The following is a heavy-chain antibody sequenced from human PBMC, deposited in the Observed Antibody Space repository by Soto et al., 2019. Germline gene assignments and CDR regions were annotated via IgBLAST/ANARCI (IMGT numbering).Heavy chain of an antibody. CDR3: ARRSSSTSSPKYNWFDP. CDR2: IYYSGTT. D-gene: IGHD2-2*01. CDR1: GGSISNYY. J-gene: IGHJ5*02. Sequence: TSETLSLTCTVSGGSISNYYWTWIRQPPGKGLEWFGYIYYSGTTNYNPSLKSRVTISVDTSKNQFSLKLSSVTAADTAVYYCARRSSSTSSPKYNWFDPWGQGTLVTVSS. V-gene: IGHV4-59*01.